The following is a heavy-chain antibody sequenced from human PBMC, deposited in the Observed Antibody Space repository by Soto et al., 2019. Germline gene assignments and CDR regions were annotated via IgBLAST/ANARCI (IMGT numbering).Heavy chain of an antibody. Sequence: QVQLVQSGAEVKKPGSSVKVSCKASGGTFSSYAISWVRQAPGQGLEWMGGIIPIFGTANYAQKFQGRVTITADESTSTAYMELSSLRSEDTAVYYCARDKTGTMNYYYGMDVWGQGPTVTVSS. CDR2: IIPIFGTA. D-gene: IGHD1-7*01. CDR3: ARDKTGTMNYYYGMDV. CDR1: GGTFSSYA. J-gene: IGHJ6*02. V-gene: IGHV1-69*01.